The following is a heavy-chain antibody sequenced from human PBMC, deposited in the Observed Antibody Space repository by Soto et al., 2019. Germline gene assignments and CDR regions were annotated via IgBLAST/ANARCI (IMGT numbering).Heavy chain of an antibody. CDR2: ISYDGSNK. CDR3: AKGDGYNSLIDY. D-gene: IGHD5-12*01. Sequence: QVQLVESGGGVVQPGRSLRLSCAASGFTFSSYGMHWVRQAPGTGLEWVAVISYDGSNKYYADSVKGRFTISRDNSKNTLYLQMNSLRAEDTAVYYCAKGDGYNSLIDYWGQGTLVTVSS. J-gene: IGHJ4*02. V-gene: IGHV3-30*18. CDR1: GFTFSSYG.